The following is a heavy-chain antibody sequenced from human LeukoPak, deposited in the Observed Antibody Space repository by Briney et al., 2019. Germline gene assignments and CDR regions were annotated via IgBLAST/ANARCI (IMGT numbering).Heavy chain of an antibody. D-gene: IGHD3-10*01. CDR2: ISAYNGNT. Sequence: ASVKVSCKASGYTFTSYGISWVRQAPGQGLEWMGWISAYNGNTNYAQKLQGRVTMTTDTSTSTAYMELRSLRSDDTAVYYCARLLWFGAFLDYYYYMDVWGKGTTVTVSS. CDR1: GYTFTSYG. V-gene: IGHV1-18*01. J-gene: IGHJ6*03. CDR3: ARLLWFGAFLDYYYYMDV.